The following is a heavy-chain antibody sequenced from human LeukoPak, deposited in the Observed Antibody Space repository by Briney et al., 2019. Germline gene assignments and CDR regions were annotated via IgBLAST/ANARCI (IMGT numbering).Heavy chain of an antibody. V-gene: IGHV4-59*01. CDR3: ATSRNPDSPYFDY. CDR2: IYYSGST. CDR1: GGPISSYY. J-gene: IGHJ4*02. D-gene: IGHD3-22*01. Sequence: PSETLSLTCTVSGGPISSYYWSWIRQPPGKGLEWIGYIYYSGSTNHNPSLKSRVTRSVDTYKNQFSLKLSSVTAADTAVYYSATSRNPDSPYFDYWGQGTLVTVSS.